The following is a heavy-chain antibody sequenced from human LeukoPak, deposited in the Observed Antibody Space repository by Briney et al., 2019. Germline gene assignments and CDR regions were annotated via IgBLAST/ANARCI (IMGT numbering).Heavy chain of an antibody. J-gene: IGHJ4*02. CDR3: ATAKAAGQGFFDY. V-gene: IGHV1-24*01. CDR2: FDPEDGET. Sequence: VASVKVSCKVSGYTLTELSMHWVRQAPGKGLEWMGGFDPEDGETIYAQKFQGRVTMTEDTSTDTAYMELSSLRSEDTAVYYCATAKAAGQGFFDYWGQGTLVTVSS. D-gene: IGHD6-13*01. CDR1: GYTLTELS.